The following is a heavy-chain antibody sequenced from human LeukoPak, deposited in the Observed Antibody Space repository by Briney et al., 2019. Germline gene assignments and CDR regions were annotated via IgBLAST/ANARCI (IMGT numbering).Heavy chain of an antibody. Sequence: PSETLSLTCAVYGGSFSGYYWGWTRQPPGKGLEWIGEINYSGGTNYNPSLKSRVTISVDTSKNQFSLKLSSVTAADTAVYYCARTLWGVREYLDSWGQGTLVTVSS. J-gene: IGHJ4*02. CDR3: ARTLWGVREYLDS. CDR1: GGSFSGYY. V-gene: IGHV4-34*01. D-gene: IGHD2/OR15-2a*01. CDR2: INYSGGT.